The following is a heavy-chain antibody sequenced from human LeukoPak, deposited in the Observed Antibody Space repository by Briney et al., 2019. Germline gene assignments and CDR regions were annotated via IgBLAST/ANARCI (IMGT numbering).Heavy chain of an antibody. J-gene: IGHJ3*02. CDR2: IKQDGSEK. V-gene: IGHV3-7*01. Sequence: GGSLRLSCAASGFTFSSYWMNWVRQAPGKGPNWVANIKQDGSEKYYVDSVKGRFTISRDNAKNSLYLQMNSLRAEDTAVYYCARERITMIVVVNPDAFDIWGQGTMVTVSS. CDR3: ARERITMIVVVNPDAFDI. CDR1: GFTFSSYW. D-gene: IGHD3-22*01.